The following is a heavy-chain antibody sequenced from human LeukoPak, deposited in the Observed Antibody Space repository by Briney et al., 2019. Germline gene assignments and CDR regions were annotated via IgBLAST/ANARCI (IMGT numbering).Heavy chain of an antibody. Sequence: SETLSLTXAVYGGSFSGYYWSWIRQPPGKGLEWIGEINHSGSTNYNPSLKSRVTISVDTSKNQFSLKLSSVTAADTAVYYCARERPYYDFRSGYYTRANWFDPWGQGTLVTVSS. CDR3: ARERPYYDFRSGYYTRANWFDP. CDR1: GGSFSGYY. CDR2: INHSGST. D-gene: IGHD3-3*01. V-gene: IGHV4-34*01. J-gene: IGHJ5*02.